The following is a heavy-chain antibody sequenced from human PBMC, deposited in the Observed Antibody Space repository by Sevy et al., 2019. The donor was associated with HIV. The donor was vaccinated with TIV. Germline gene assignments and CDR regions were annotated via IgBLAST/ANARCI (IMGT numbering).Heavy chain of an antibody. CDR2: IYPVDSDT. CDR3: ARSVIGSSWYDAFDI. Sequence: GESLKISCKGSGYSFTSYWIGWVRQMPGKGLEWMGIIYPVDSDTRYSPSFQGQVTISADKSISTAYLQWSSLKASDTAMYYCARSVIGSSWYDAFDIWGQGAMVTVSS. D-gene: IGHD6-13*01. V-gene: IGHV5-51*01. J-gene: IGHJ3*02. CDR1: GYSFTSYW.